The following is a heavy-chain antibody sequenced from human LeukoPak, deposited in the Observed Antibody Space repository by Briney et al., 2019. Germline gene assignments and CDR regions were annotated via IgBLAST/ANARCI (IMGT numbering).Heavy chain of an antibody. D-gene: IGHD6-13*01. V-gene: IGHV1-18*01. Sequence: ASVKVSCKASDYTFTLYGINWVRQAPGQGLEWMGWISADNGNTNYAQKFQDRVTLTTDTSTSTAYMQLRSLRSDDTAVYYCARADRAAAGHYYYMDVWGKGTTVTVSS. J-gene: IGHJ6*03. CDR3: ARADRAAAGHYYYMDV. CDR1: DYTFTLYG. CDR2: ISADNGNT.